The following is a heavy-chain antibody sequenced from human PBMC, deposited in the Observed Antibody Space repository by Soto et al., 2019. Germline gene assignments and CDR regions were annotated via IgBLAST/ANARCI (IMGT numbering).Heavy chain of an antibody. CDR1: GFTFSSYA. CDR3: AKMGSTSFYIWNYVRAFDI. D-gene: IGHD1-7*01. V-gene: IGHV3-23*01. CDR2: ISGSGGST. Sequence: GGSLRLSCAASGFTFSSYAMSWVRQAPGKGLEWVSAISGSGGSTYYADSVKGRFTISRDNSKNTLYLQMNSLRAEDTAVYYCAKMGSTSFYIWNYVRAFDIWGQGTMVTVSS. J-gene: IGHJ3*02.